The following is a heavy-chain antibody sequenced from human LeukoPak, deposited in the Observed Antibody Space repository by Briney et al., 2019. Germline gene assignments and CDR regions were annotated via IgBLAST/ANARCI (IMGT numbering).Heavy chain of an antibody. D-gene: IGHD1-14*01. CDR2: ISGGGGST. Sequence: GGSLRLSCAASGFTFSSYEMNWVRQAPGKGLEWVSGISGGGGSTYYADSVKGRFTISRDNSKNTLYLQMDSLRAEDTALYYCAKGSGINHYHWIDPWGQGTLVTVSS. CDR1: GFTFSSYE. CDR3: AKGSGINHYHWIDP. V-gene: IGHV3-23*01. J-gene: IGHJ5*02.